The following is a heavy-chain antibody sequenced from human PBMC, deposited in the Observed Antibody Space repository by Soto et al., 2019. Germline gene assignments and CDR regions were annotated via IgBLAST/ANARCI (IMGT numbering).Heavy chain of an antibody. CDR1: GFTFSSYG. CDR3: ARGYCSSTSCYLLDY. D-gene: IGHD2-2*01. J-gene: IGHJ4*02. CDR2: IWYDGSNK. V-gene: IGHV3-33*01. Sequence: QAGGSLRLSCAASGFTFSSYGMHWVRQAPGKGLEWVAVIWYDGSNKYYADSVKGRFTISRDNSKNTLYLQMNSLRAEDTAVYYCARGYCSSTSCYLLDYWGQGTLVTVSS.